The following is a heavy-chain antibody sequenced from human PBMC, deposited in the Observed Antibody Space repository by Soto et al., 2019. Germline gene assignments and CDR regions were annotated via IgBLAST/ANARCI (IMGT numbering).Heavy chain of an antibody. Sequence: QVQLQESGPGLVKASGTLSLTCAVSGDSIISSNWWSWVRQPLGKGLEWIGEIYHSGSTQYNPSLKSRVTMSVDKSKNHFSLKLTSVTAADTAVYFCATGLSSSWYSHNDSWGQGTLVTVSS. D-gene: IGHD6-13*01. CDR1: GDSIISSNW. CDR2: IYHSGST. J-gene: IGHJ4*02. CDR3: ATGLSSSWYSHNDS. V-gene: IGHV4-4*02.